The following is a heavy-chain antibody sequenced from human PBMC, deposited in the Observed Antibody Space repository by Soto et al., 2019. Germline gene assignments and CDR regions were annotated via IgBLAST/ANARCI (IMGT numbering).Heavy chain of an antibody. V-gene: IGHV3-13*01. CDR2: IGTAGDT. J-gene: IGHJ5*02. CDR3: AREHSSGENRFDP. Sequence: EVQLVESGGGLVQPGGSLRLSCAASGFTFSSYDMHWVRQATGKGLEWVSAIGTAGDTYYPGSVKGRFTISRENAKNSLYLQMNSLRAEDTAVYYCAREHSSGENRFDPWGQGTLVTVSS. D-gene: IGHD6-19*01. CDR1: GFTFSSYD.